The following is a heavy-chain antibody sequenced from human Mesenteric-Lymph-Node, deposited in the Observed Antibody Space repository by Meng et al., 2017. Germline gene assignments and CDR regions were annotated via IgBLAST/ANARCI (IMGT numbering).Heavy chain of an antibody. CDR3: ARGGATPMIIKY. D-gene: IGHD3-10*01. CDR1: GGSLSGYY. Sequence: QVQLKQWGAEVVKPSETLSRTCAGYGGSLSGYYWSWIRQPPGKGLEWMGEVYHNGVTKYSPSLRSRVVISIDTSKNQFSLNLRSVSAADTAMYYCARGGATPMIIKYWGPGTLVTVSS. CDR2: VYHNGVT. V-gene: IGHV4-34*02. J-gene: IGHJ4*02.